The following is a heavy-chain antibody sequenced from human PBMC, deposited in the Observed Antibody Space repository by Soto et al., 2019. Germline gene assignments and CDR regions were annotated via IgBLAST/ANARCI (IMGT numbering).Heavy chain of an antibody. CDR2: MYNTGST. CDR1: GGSISGYY. D-gene: IGHD2-21*02. V-gene: IGHV4-59*01. J-gene: IGHJ6*02. Sequence: SETLSLTCTVSGGSISGYYWSWIRQPPGEGLEWIGYMYNTGSTIYNPSFKSRVTISVDTSKNQFSLKLNSVTAADTAVYYCARDLWGYCGADCYPLDVWGQGTTVTVSS. CDR3: ARDLWGYCGADCYPLDV.